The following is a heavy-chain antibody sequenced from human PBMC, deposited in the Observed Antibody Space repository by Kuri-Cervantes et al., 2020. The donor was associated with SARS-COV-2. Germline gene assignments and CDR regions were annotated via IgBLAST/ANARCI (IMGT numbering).Heavy chain of an antibody. CDR3: ARKQLVLGTFDY. Sequence: SETLSLTCSISGGSISSSNYYWGWIRQPPGKGLEWIGGIYHNGSTTYSPSLKSRVTISVDTSRNQFSLRLTSVTAADTAVYYCARKQLVLGTFDYWGQGTLVTVSS. CDR1: GGSISSSNYY. D-gene: IGHD6-6*01. CDR2: IYHNGST. J-gene: IGHJ4*02. V-gene: IGHV4-39*01.